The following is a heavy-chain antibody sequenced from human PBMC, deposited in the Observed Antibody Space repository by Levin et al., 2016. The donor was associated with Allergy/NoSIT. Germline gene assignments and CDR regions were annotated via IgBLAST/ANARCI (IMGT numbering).Heavy chain of an antibody. J-gene: IGHJ4*02. D-gene: IGHD1-7*01. V-gene: IGHV3-21*04. CDR2: ISSSSSYI. CDR3: AKGTPRGNYGYY. Sequence: WIRQPPGKGLEWVSSISSSSSYIYYADSVKGRFTISRDNAKNTLYLQMNSLRAEDTAVYYCAKGTPRGNYGYYWGQGTLVTVSS.